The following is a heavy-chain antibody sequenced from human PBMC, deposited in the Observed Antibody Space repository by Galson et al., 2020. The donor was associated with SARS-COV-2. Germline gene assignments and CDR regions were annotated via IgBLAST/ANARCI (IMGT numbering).Heavy chain of an antibody. V-gene: IGHV3-30-3*01. CDR1: GFTLSSYA. D-gene: IGHD6-13*01. CDR3: ARIKQQLATFDY. J-gene: IGHJ4*02. CDR2: ISYDGSNK. Sequence: GGSLRLSCAASGFTLSSYAMHWVRQAPGKGLEWVAVISYDGSNKYYADSVKGRFTISRDNSKNTLYLQMNSLRAEDTAVYYCARIKQQLATFDYWGQGTLVTVSS.